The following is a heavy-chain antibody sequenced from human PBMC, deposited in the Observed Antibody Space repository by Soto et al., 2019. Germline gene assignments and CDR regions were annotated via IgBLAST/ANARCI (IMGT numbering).Heavy chain of an antibody. Sequence: PSETLSLTCTVSGGSISSGDYYWSWIRQPPGKGLEWIGYIYYSGSTYYNPSLKSRVTISVDTSKNQFSLKLSSVTAADTAVYYCARGTMIVPRLGPWFDPWGQGTLVTVSS. CDR1: GGSISSGDYY. V-gene: IGHV4-30-4*01. D-gene: IGHD3-22*01. J-gene: IGHJ5*02. CDR2: IYYSGST. CDR3: ARGTMIVPRLGPWFDP.